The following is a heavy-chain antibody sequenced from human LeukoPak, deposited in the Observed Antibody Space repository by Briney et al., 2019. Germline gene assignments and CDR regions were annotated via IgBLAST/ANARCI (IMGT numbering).Heavy chain of an antibody. CDR3: ARVGIYYGMDV. CDR1: GGSISSYY. Sequence: LSLTCTVSGGSISSYYWSWIRQAPGKGLEWVSYISSSGSTIYYADSVKGRFTISRDNAKNSLYLQMNSLRAEDTAVYYCARVGIYYGMDVWGQGTTVTVSS. CDR2: ISSSGSTI. D-gene: IGHD7-27*01. V-gene: IGHV3-11*01. J-gene: IGHJ6*02.